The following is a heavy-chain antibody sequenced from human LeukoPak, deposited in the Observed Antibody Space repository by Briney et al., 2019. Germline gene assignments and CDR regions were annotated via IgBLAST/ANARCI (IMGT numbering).Heavy chain of an antibody. V-gene: IGHV4-38-2*02. D-gene: IGHD2-2*01. CDR3: ARGLRRGYCSSTSCQTPQFDP. J-gene: IGHJ5*02. CDR1: GYSISSGYY. Sequence: SETLSLTCTVSGYSISSGYYWGWIRQPPGKGLEWIGSIYYSGSTYYNPSLRSRVTISLDTSKNQFSLKLSSVTAADTAVYYCARGLRRGYCSSTSCQTPQFDPWGQGTLVTVSS. CDR2: IYYSGST.